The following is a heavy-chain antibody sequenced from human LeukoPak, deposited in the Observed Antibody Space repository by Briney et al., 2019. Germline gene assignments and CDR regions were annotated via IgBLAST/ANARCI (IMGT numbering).Heavy chain of an antibody. CDR2: INHSGST. Sequence: SEILSLTCAVYGGSFSGYYWSWIRQPPGKGLEWIGEINHSGSTNYNPSLKSRVTISVDTSKNQFSLKLSSVTAADTAVYYCARGIAVAGSLGEHAFDIWGQGTMVTVSS. D-gene: IGHD6-19*01. CDR3: ARGIAVAGSLGEHAFDI. CDR1: GGSFSGYY. J-gene: IGHJ3*02. V-gene: IGHV4-34*01.